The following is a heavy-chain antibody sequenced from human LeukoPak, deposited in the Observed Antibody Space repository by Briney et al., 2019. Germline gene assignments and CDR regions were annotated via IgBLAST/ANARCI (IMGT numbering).Heavy chain of an antibody. D-gene: IGHD2-15*01. CDR3: ARGWGEKGYCRGGTCNNPQFDY. Sequence: GGSLTLSCEASGFRFSDYWMTWVRQAPGKGLEWVANIKKDGREKYYVDSVKGRFTLSKDNAKNSVYLQMHSLRAEDTAVYYCARGWGEKGYCRGGTCNNPQFDYWGQGILVTVSS. CDR1: GFRFSDYW. V-gene: IGHV3-7*01. J-gene: IGHJ4*02. CDR2: IKKDGREK.